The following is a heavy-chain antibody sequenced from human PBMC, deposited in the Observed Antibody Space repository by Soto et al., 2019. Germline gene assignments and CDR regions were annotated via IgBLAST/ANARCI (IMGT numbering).Heavy chain of an antibody. CDR1: GGSFSGYY. CDR3: ARGRANRIAMVISAWAPNYYYYGMDV. Sequence: TSETLSLTCAVYGGSFSGYYWSWIRQPPGKGLEWIGEINHSGSTNYNPSLKSRVTISVDTSKNQFSLKLSSVTAADTAVYYCARGRANRIAMVISAWAPNYYYYGMDVWGQGTTVTVSS. CDR2: INHSGST. J-gene: IGHJ6*02. V-gene: IGHV4-34*01. D-gene: IGHD5-18*01.